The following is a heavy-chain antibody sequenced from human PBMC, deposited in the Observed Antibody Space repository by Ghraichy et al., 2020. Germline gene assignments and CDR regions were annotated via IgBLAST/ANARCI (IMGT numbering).Heavy chain of an antibody. Sequence: LEWIGSFYYSGSTYYNPSLKSRVTISVDMSKNPFSLKLSSVTAADTAVYYCARDEGQLWFGELLTEDLDYWGQGTLVTVS. CDR2: FYYSGST. J-gene: IGHJ4*02. V-gene: IGHV4-39*02. D-gene: IGHD3-10*01. CDR3: ARDEGQLWFGELLTEDLDY.